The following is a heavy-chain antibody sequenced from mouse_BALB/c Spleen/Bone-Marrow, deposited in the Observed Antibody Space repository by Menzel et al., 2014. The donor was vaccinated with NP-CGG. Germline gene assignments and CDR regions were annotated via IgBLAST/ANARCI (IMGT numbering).Heavy chain of an antibody. J-gene: IGHJ2*01. CDR2: ISNGGGST. D-gene: IGHD1-1*01. V-gene: IGHV5-12-2*01. CDR1: GFTFSSYT. Sequence: EVQLVESGGGLVQPGGSLKLSCAASGFTFSSYTMSWVRQTPEKRLEWVAYISNGGGSTYYPDTVKGRFTISRDNAKNTLYLQMSSLKSEDTAMYYCARTNYYGSSLDYWGQGTTLTVSS. CDR3: ARTNYYGSSLDY.